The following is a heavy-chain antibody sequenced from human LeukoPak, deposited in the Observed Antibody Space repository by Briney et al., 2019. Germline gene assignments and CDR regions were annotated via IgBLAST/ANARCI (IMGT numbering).Heavy chain of an antibody. CDR1: GGTFSSYT. J-gene: IGHJ6*03. D-gene: IGHD3-3*01. CDR2: IIPILGIA. CDR3: ARVAFFPSVEYYMDV. V-gene: IGHV1-69*02. Sequence: SVKVSCKASGGTFSSYTISWVRQAPGQGLEWMGRIIPILGIANYAQKFQGRVTITADKSTSTAYMELTSLRLEDPAVFCVARVAFFPSVEYYMDVCGKRATVTVSS.